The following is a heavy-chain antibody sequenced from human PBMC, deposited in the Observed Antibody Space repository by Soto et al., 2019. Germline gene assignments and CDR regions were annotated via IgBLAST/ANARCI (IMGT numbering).Heavy chain of an antibody. CDR2: IYHSGST. D-gene: IGHD3-3*01. CDR1: GYSIIRGYY. J-gene: IGHJ4*02. V-gene: IGHV4-38-2*01. CDR3: ARVAIATYYDFWSGYYDYFDY. Sequence: SETLSLTCAASGYSIIRGYYWGFLRQPPGKGLEWIGSIYHSGSTYYNPSLKSRVTISVDTSKNQFSLKLSSVTAADTAVYYCARVAIATYYDFWSGYYDYFDYWGQGTLVTVSS.